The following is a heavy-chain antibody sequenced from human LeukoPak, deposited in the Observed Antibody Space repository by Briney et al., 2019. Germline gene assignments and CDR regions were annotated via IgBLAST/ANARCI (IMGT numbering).Heavy chain of an antibody. CDR2: IYTSGST. CDR1: GGSISSGSYY. CDR3: ARGKGNGDYYFDY. V-gene: IGHV4-61*02. J-gene: IGHJ4*02. D-gene: IGHD4-17*01. Sequence: PSETLSLTCTVSGGSISSGSYYWSWIRQPAGKGLEWIGRIYTSGSTNYNPSLKSRVTISVDTSKNQFSLKLSSVTAADTAVYYCARGKGNGDYYFDYWGQGTLVTVSS.